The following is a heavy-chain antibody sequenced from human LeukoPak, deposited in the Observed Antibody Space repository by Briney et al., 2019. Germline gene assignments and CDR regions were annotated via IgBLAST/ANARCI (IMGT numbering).Heavy chain of an antibody. J-gene: IGHJ4*02. V-gene: IGHV3-30-3*01. CDR3: ARDAVEMATTRMYYFDY. D-gene: IGHD5-24*01. Sequence: GGSLRLSCAAAGFTFSDYAMHWVRQAPGKGQEWVAVISYDGSSKHYADSVKGRFTISRDNSKDTLYLQMNSLRDEDTAVYYCARDAVEMATTRMYYFDYWGQGTLVTVSS. CDR1: GFTFSDYA. CDR2: ISYDGSSK.